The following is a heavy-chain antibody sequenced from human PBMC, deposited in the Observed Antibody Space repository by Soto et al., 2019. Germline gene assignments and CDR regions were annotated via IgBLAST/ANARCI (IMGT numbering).Heavy chain of an antibody. CDR1: GFTFSSYA. CDR3: AKAERGYSYGPDY. J-gene: IGHJ4*02. D-gene: IGHD5-18*01. CDR2: ISGSGGST. Sequence: EVQLLESGGGLVQPGGSLRLSCAASGFTFSSYAMSWVRQAPGKGLEWVSAISGSGGSTYYADSVKGRFTISRDNXKNTLYLQMNSLRAEDTAVYYCAKAERGYSYGPDYWGQGTLVTVSS. V-gene: IGHV3-23*01.